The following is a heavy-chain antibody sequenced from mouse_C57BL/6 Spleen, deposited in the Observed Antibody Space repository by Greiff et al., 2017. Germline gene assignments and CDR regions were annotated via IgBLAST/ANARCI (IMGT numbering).Heavy chain of an antibody. Sequence: VQLQQPGAELVKPGASVKMSCTASGYTFTSYWITWVKQRPGQGLEWIGDIYPGSGSTNYNEKFKSKATLTVDSSSSTAYMQLSSLTSEDSAVYYCARAIYYGSSSYYFDYWGQGTTLTVSS. D-gene: IGHD1-1*01. CDR1: GYTFTSYW. V-gene: IGHV1-55*01. CDR2: IYPGSGST. J-gene: IGHJ2*01. CDR3: ARAIYYGSSSYYFDY.